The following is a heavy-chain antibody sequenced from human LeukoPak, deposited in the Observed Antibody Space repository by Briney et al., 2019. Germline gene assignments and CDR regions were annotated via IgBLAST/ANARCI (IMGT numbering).Heavy chain of an antibody. CDR3: ARDHPGVAFDI. Sequence: GGSLRLSCAASGFTVSSNYMSWVRQAPGKGPEWVSVIYSGGSTYYGDSVKGRFTISRDNSKNTLYLQMNSLRAEDTAVYYCARDHPGVAFDIWGQGTMVTVSS. D-gene: IGHD7-27*01. CDR1: GFTVSSNY. J-gene: IGHJ3*02. V-gene: IGHV3-53*01. CDR2: IYSGGST.